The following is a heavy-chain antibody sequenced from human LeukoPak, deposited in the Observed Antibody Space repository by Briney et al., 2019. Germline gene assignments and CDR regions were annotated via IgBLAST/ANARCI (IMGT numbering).Heavy chain of an antibody. J-gene: IGHJ4*02. CDR1: GFTFRSYG. D-gene: IGHD3-16*01. CDR2: ISPDGRSE. Sequence: GGSQRLSCAGSGFTFRSYGMHWVRQSPGKGLEWLALISPDGRSEYYAGSVKGRFTISRDKSKSTVYLQMNSLRPEDTALYYCAKDYGGVSNFWGQGTLVTVSS. V-gene: IGHV3-30*18. CDR3: AKDYGGVSNF.